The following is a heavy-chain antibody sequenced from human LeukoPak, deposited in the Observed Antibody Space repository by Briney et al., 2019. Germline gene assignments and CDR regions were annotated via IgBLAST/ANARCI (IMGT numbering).Heavy chain of an antibody. CDR2: ISWNSGSI. D-gene: IGHD3-22*01. CDR1: GFTFDDYA. J-gene: IGHJ4*02. Sequence: GGSLRLSCAASGFTFDDYAMHWVRQAPGKGLEWVSGISWNSGSIGYADSVKGRFTISRDNAKNSLYLQMNSLRAEDTALYYCARDPYYYDSSGYFWGQGTLVTVSS. V-gene: IGHV3-9*01. CDR3: ARDPYYYDSSGYF.